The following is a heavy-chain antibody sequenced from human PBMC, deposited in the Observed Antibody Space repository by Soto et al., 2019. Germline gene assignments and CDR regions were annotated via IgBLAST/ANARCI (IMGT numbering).Heavy chain of an antibody. J-gene: IGHJ6*02. CDR3: ARAGYCSGGSCYYYGMDV. V-gene: IGHV1-69*02. CDR2: IIPILGIA. Sequence: QVQLVQSGAEVKKPGSSVKVSCKASGGTFSSYTISWVRQAPGQGLEWMGRIIPILGIANYAQKVQGRVTITAEKSTSTAYMELSSLRSEDTALYYCARAGYCSGGSCYYYGMDVWGQGTTVTVSS. D-gene: IGHD2-15*01. CDR1: GGTFSSYT.